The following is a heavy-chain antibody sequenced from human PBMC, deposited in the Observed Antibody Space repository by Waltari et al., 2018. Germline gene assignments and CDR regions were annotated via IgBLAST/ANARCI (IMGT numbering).Heavy chain of an antibody. Sequence: VHLVQSGAEMRKPGSPVTVSCKASGGTFGRYSIAWVRQAAGQGLEWLGGIIPIYGRPQYANNFQGRVTLTADASTTTVFLEMSGLRAEDTAIYFCARRDLGFGFDVWGQGTLVIVSS. CDR2: IIPIYGRP. D-gene: IGHD1-26*01. CDR1: GGTFGRYS. V-gene: IGHV1-69*12. CDR3: ARRDLGFGFDV. J-gene: IGHJ3*01.